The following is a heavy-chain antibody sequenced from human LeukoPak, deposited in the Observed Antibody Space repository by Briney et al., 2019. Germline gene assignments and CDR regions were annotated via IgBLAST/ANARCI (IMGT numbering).Heavy chain of an antibody. CDR1: GGSLSSGGYY. CDR2: IYHSGST. V-gene: IGHV4-30-2*01. Sequence: SETLSLTCTVSGGSLSSGGYYWSWIRQPPGKGLEWIGYIYHSGSTYYNPSLKSRVTISVDRSKNQFSLKLSSVTAADTAVYYCARDSPPYDFWSGPYFDYWGQGTLVTVSS. D-gene: IGHD3-3*01. CDR3: ARDSPPYDFWSGPYFDY. J-gene: IGHJ4*02.